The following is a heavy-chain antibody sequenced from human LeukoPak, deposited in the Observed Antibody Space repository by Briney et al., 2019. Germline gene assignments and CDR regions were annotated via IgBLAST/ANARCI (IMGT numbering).Heavy chain of an antibody. V-gene: IGHV1-8*03. Sequence: ASVKVSCKASGYTFTSYDINWVRQATGQGLGWMGWMNPNSGNTGYAQKFQGRVTITRNTSISTAYMELSSLRSEDTAVYYCARGHEGYCSSTSCLYWFDPWGQGTLVTVSS. CDR2: MNPNSGNT. CDR3: ARGHEGYCSSTSCLYWFDP. CDR1: GYTFTSYD. D-gene: IGHD2-2*01. J-gene: IGHJ5*02.